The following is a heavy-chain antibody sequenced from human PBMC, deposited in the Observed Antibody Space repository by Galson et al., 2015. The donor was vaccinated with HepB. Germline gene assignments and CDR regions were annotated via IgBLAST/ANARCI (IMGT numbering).Heavy chain of an antibody. D-gene: IGHD2-21*01. CDR2: ISYDGIDK. V-gene: IGHV3-30*03. Sequence: SLRLSCAASGFTFSSYGMHWVRQAPGKGLEWVAIISYDGIDKYYADSVKGRFTISRDNSKNTPYLQMNSLRAEDTAMYYVVIQHDAFDIWGQGTMVTVSS. CDR1: GFTFSSYG. J-gene: IGHJ3*02. CDR3: VIQHDAFDI.